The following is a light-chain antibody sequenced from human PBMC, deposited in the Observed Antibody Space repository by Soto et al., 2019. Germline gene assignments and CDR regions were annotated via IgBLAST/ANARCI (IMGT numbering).Light chain of an antibody. CDR2: SNN. V-gene: IGLV1-44*01. CDR3: AAWDDSLNGGV. J-gene: IGLJ3*02. CDR1: SSNIGSNT. Sequence: QSVLTQPPSASGTPGQRVTISCSGSSSNIGSNTVNWYQQLPGTAPKLLIYSNNQQPSGVPDRFSGSKSGTSASLAISVLQSEDEADYYCAAWDDSLNGGVFGGGTKLTVL.